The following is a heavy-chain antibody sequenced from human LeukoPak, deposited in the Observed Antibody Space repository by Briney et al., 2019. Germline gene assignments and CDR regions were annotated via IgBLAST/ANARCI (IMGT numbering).Heavy chain of an antibody. CDR1: GFSFSDHW. D-gene: IGHD5-12*01. CDR3: ARNRGWLQFDY. V-gene: IGHV3-7*03. J-gene: IGHJ4*02. Sequence: GGSLRLSCAASGFSFSDHWLDWVRQTPGKGLEWVAHIKGDGGQKYYVDSVKGRFTISRDNAKTSLYLQMDSLRAEDTAVYYCARNRGWLQFDYWGQGALVTVSS. CDR2: IKGDGGQK.